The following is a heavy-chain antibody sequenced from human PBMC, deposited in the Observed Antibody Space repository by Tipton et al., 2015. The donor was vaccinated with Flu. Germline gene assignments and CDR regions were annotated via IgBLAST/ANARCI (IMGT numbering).Heavy chain of an antibody. CDR2: ISTSGNT. V-gene: IGHV4-4*07. Sequence: TLSLTCTVSGDSISSYYCTWIRQPAGKGLEWIGRISTSGNTNYNPSLKSRVTMSVDTSKNQFSLKLTSVTAADTAVYYRARDLSSSSLLYWYFHLWGRGPLVTVSS. CDR3: ARDLSSSSLLYWYFHL. D-gene: IGHD6-13*01. CDR1: GDSISSYY. J-gene: IGHJ2*01.